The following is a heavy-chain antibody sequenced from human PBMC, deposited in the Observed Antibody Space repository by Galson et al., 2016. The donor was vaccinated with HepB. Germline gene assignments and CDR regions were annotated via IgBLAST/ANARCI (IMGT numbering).Heavy chain of an antibody. V-gene: IGHV4-59*11. D-gene: IGHD3-22*01. CDR2: IYDSGST. CDR3: ARDLGYDNNKWFDP. J-gene: IGHJ5*02. CDR1: GASISSHY. Sequence: TVSGASISSHYWGWIRQPPGKGLEWIAYIYDSGSTNYKPSLKSRVTISIDTSKNQFSLKLSSVTAADTAFYYCARDLGYDNNKWFDPWGQGTLVTVSS.